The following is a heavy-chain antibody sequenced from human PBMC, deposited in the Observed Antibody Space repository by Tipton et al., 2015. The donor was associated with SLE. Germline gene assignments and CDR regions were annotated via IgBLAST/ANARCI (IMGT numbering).Heavy chain of an antibody. CDR3: AKLPYQLRDSVY. CDR1: GFTFSSYG. CDR2: IRYDGSNK. V-gene: IGHV3-30*02. J-gene: IGHJ4*02. Sequence: GSLRLSCAASGFTFSSYGMHWVRQAPGKGLEWVAFIRYDGSNKYYADSVKGRFTISRDNSKNTLYLQMNSLRAEDTAVYYCAKLPYQLRDSVYWGQGTLVTVSS. D-gene: IGHD4-17*01.